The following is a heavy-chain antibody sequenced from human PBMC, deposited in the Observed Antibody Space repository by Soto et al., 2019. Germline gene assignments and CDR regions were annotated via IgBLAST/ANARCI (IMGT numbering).Heavy chain of an antibody. CDR3: ARGCSSNDCYTNYYYYYAMDV. CDR1: GFTFSSYA. V-gene: IGHV3-30*04. J-gene: IGHJ6*02. CDR2: ISYDGRKK. Sequence: QVQLVESGGGVVKPGRSLRLSCAASGFTFSSYAMHWARQAPGKGLEWVAVISYDGRKKDYADSVKGRFTISRDNSNNTVYLQMNGLRAEDTAVYYCARGCSSNDCYTNYYYYYAMDVWGHGTTVTVSS. D-gene: IGHD2-2*02.